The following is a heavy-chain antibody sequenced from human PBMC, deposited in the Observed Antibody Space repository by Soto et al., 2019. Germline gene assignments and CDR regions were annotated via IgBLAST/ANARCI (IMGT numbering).Heavy chain of an antibody. Sequence: CTASGYNFTRYDIHQPRQATGQGLERMRSMNPNSGITGYAQRFQGRATMTRNTSISTAYMELSRLRSEDTAVYYCARVKKLWFEGFVDIWGQGTMVTVSS. CDR1: GYNFTRYD. V-gene: IGHV1-8*01. CDR3: ARVKKLWFEGFVDI. D-gene: IGHD5-18*01. CDR2: MNPNSGIT. J-gene: IGHJ3*02.